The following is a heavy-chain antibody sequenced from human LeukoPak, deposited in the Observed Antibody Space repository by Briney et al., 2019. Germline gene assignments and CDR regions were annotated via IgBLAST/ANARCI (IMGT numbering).Heavy chain of an antibody. V-gene: IGHV3-7*01. J-gene: IGHJ4*02. CDR1: GFTVSSNY. D-gene: IGHD5-18*01. CDR3: AREGGYSYGPFDY. Sequence: PGGSLRLSCAASGFTVSSNYMSWVRQAPGKVLEWVANIKQDGSEKYYVDSVKGRFTISRDNAKNSLYLQMNSLRAEDTAVYYCAREGGYSYGPFDYWGQGTLVTVSS. CDR2: IKQDGSEK.